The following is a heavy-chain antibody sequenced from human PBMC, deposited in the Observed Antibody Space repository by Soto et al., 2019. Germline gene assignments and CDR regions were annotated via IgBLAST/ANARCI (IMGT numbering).Heavy chain of an antibody. Sequence: GGSLRLSCAASGFTFSSYGMHWVRQAPGKGLEWVAVIWYDGSNKYYADSVKGRFTISRDNSKNMLYLQMSSLRAEDTAVFYCAKERSSGWSFDYWGQGTLVTVSS. J-gene: IGHJ4*02. CDR2: IWYDGSNK. V-gene: IGHV3-33*06. CDR3: AKERSSGWSFDY. CDR1: GFTFSSYG. D-gene: IGHD6-19*01.